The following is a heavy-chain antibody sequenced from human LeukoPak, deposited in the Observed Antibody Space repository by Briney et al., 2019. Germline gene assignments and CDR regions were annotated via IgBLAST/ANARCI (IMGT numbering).Heavy chain of an antibody. J-gene: IGHJ4*02. CDR3: ARSGGYCSSTSCYAFDY. CDR1: GSRFTNYW. V-gene: IGHV5-51*01. CDR2: TYPGDSDT. Sequence: PGESLQISSKGSGSRFTNYWSGWVRQMPGKVLEWMGTTYPGDSDTTYSPSFQGQVTISADKSIRTAYLQWSSLKASDTAIYYCARSGGYCSSTSCYAFDYWGQGTLVTVSS. D-gene: IGHD2-2*03.